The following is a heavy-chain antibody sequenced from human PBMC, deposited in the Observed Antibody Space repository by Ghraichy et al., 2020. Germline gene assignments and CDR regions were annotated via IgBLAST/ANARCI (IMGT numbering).Heavy chain of an antibody. CDR1: GDSVSSNSAA. J-gene: IGHJ3*02. V-gene: IGHV6-1*01. D-gene: IGHD6-6*01. CDR2: TYYRSKWYN. CDR3: ARDRFSSIAAPTDAFDI. Sequence: SQTLSLTCAISGDSVSSNSAAWNWIRQSPSRGLEWLGRTYYRSKWYNDYAVSVKSRITINPDTSKNQFSLQLNSVTPEDTAVYYCARDRFSSIAAPTDAFDIWGQGTMVTVSS.